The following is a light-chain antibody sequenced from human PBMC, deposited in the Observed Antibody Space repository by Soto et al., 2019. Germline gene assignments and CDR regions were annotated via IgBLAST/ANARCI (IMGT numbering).Light chain of an antibody. CDR2: AAS. CDR3: QQGNTWPWT. J-gene: IGKJ1*01. V-gene: IGKV3-11*01. Sequence: EIVLTQSPSTLSFSPGERATLSCRASQSVGSSLAWYQQKLGQAPRLLIYAASDRATGIPGRFSGSGTGTDFTLIISSLEPEDFAFYYCQQGNTWPWTFGQGTKADIK. CDR1: QSVGSS.